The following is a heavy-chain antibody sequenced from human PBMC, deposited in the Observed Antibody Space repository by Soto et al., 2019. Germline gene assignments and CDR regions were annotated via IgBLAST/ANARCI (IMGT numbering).Heavy chain of an antibody. CDR3: ARQWLVAVDDAFDI. V-gene: IGHV4-4*07. D-gene: IGHD6-19*01. CDR2: IYTSGST. CDR1: GGSISSYY. Sequence: SETLSLTCTVSGGSISSYYWSWIRQPAGKGLEWIGRIYTSGSTNYNPSLKGRVTMSVDTSKNQFSLKLSSVTAADTAVYYCARQWLVAVDDAFDIWGQGTMVTVSS. J-gene: IGHJ3*02.